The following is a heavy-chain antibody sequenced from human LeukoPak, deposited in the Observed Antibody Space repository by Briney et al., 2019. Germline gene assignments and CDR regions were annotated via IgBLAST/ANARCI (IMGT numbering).Heavy chain of an antibody. CDR2: ISAYNGNT. V-gene: IGHV1-18*01. J-gene: IGHJ4*02. CDR3: ARDPQQLVGATGGGFEY. Sequence: ASVTVSFKASGYTFTNYGISWVRQAPGQGLAWMGWISAYNGNTNYAQKLQGRVTMTTDTSTNTAYMELRSLRSDDTAVYYCARDPQQLVGATGGGFEYWGQGTLVTVSS. D-gene: IGHD1-26*01. CDR1: GYTFTNYG.